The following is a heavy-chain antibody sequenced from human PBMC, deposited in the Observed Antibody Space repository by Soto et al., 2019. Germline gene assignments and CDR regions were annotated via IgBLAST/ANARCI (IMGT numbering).Heavy chain of an antibody. CDR2: INPNSGGT. Sequence: ASVKVSCTASGYTFTDYYMHWVRQAPGQGLEWMGWINPNSGGTDYAQNFQGRIIMTRDASISTAYMDLSRLTSDDTAVYYCARAGGSSIWSCFEPWGQRTLVTASS. J-gene: IGHJ5*02. V-gene: IGHV1-2*02. D-gene: IGHD6-13*01. CDR3: ARAGGSSIWSCFEP. CDR1: GYTFTDYY.